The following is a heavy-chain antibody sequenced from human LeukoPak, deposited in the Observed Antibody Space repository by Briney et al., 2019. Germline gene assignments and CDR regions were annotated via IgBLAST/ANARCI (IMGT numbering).Heavy chain of an antibody. CDR1: GGSISSSSYY. V-gene: IGHV4-39*07. J-gene: IGHJ6*03. CDR2: IYYSGST. CDR3: ARTLREIVRRYCSSTSCQDPNYYYYMDV. D-gene: IGHD2-2*01. Sequence: SETLSLTCTVSGGSISSSSYYWGWIRQPPGKGLEWIGSIYYSGSTYYNPSLKSRVTISVDTSKNQFSLKLSSVTAADTAVYYCARTLREIVRRYCSSTSCQDPNYYYYMDVWGKGTTVTISS.